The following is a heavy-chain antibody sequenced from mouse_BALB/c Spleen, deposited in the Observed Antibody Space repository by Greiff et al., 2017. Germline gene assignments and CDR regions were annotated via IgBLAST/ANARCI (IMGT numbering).Heavy chain of an antibody. Sequence: QVQLKESGPGLVAPSQSLSISCTASGFSLTSYGVHWVRQPPGKGLEWLGVIWAGGSANYNSALMSRLSISKDNSKSQVFLKMNSLQTDDTAMYYCARDGGSLDYWGQGTTLTVSS. CDR1: GFSLTSYG. CDR3: ARDGGSLDY. CDR2: IWAGGSA. V-gene: IGHV2-9*02. J-gene: IGHJ2*01.